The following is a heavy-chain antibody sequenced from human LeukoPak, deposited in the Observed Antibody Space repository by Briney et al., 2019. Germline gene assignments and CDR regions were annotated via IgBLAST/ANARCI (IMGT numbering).Heavy chain of an antibody. V-gene: IGHV6-1*01. CDR2: TFYRSKWYN. Sequence: PSQTLSLTCAISGDSVSRHDLTWDWVRQSPSRGLEWLGRTFYRSKWYNDYAVTVKSRITVSPDTSKNQFSLHLNSVTSEDTAVYYCVRSYDWVFDYWGQGTRVTVSS. D-gene: IGHD1-1*01. J-gene: IGHJ4*02. CDR3: VRSYDWVFDY. CDR1: GDSVSRHDLT.